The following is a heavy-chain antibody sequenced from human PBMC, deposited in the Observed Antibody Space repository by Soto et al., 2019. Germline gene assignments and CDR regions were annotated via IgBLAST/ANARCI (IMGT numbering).Heavy chain of an antibody. CDR2: TYYRSKWYS. CDR3: AGDWGITMVRGVYYFDY. V-gene: IGHV6-1*01. J-gene: IGHJ4*02. CDR1: GDSVSSNSAA. Sequence: SQTLSLTCAISGDSVSSNSAAWNWIRQSPSRGLEWLGRTYYRSKWYSDYAVSVKSRITINPDTSKNQFSLQLNSVTPEDTAVYYCAGDWGITMVRGVYYFDYWGQGTLVTVSS. D-gene: IGHD3-10*01.